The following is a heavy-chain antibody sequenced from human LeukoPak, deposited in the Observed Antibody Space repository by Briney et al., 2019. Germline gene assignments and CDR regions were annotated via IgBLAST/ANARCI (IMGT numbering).Heavy chain of an antibody. CDR2: IYTSVST. J-gene: IGHJ3*02. Sequence: PSETLSLTCTVSNGSISSYYWNWIRQPAGKGLEWIGRIYTSVSTNYNPSLKSRVTISVDKSKNQFSLKLSSVTAADTAVYYCAREPFYYDSTLLDAFDIWGQGTMVTVSS. CDR1: NGSISSYY. D-gene: IGHD3-22*01. V-gene: IGHV4-4*07. CDR3: AREPFYYDSTLLDAFDI.